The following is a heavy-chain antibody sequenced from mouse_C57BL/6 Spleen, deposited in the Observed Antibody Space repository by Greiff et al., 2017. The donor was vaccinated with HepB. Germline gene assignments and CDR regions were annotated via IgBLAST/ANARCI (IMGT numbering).Heavy chain of an antibody. V-gene: IGHV1-80*01. CDR3: ARGDYGNYLDY. D-gene: IGHD2-1*01. CDR1: GYAFSSYW. CDR2: IYPGDGDT. J-gene: IGHJ2*01. Sequence: VQLQQSGAELVKPGASVKISCKASGYAFSSYWMNWVKQRPGKGLEWIGQIYPGDGDTNYNGKFKGKATLTADKSSSTAYMQLSSLTSEDSAVYFCARGDYGNYLDYWGQGTTLTVSS.